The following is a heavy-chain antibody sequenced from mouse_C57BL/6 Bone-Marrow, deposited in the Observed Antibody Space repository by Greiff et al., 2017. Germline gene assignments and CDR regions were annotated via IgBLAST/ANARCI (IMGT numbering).Heavy chain of an antibody. J-gene: IGHJ2*01. V-gene: IGHV3-5*01. CDR2: IYYSGTI. CDR1: GISITTGNYR. D-gene: IGHD2-1*01. Sequence: EVMLVESGPGLVKPSQTVFLTCTVTGISITTGNYRWSWIRQFPGNKLEWIGDIYYSGTITYNPSLTSRTTITSDTPKNQFFLEMNSLTAEDTATYYCARERGYGNSYYVDYWGQGTTLTVSS. CDR3: ARERGYGNSYYVDY.